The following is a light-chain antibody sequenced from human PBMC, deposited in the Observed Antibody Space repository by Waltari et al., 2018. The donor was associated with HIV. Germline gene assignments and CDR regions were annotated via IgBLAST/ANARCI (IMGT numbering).Light chain of an antibody. Sequence: DIVLTQSPLSLPVTPGESASISRKSSQSLLHSNGYNYLDWYLQKPGQSPQLLIYLGSDRASGVPDRFSGSGSGTYFTLKISRVEPEDVGVYYCMQVLQAPLTFGGGTQLET. V-gene: IGKV2-28*01. CDR1: QSLLHSNGYNY. J-gene: IGKJ4*02. CDR3: MQVLQAPLT. CDR2: LGS.